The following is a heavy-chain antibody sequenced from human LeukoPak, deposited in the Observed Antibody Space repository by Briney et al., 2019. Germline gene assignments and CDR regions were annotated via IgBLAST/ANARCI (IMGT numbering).Heavy chain of an antibody. CDR3: AKADIVGATDFDY. J-gene: IGHJ4*02. CDR2: IFPSGGEI. D-gene: IGHD1-26*01. Sequence: QAGGSLRLSCAASGFTFSTFAMIWVRQPPGKGLEWVSSIFPSGGEIHYADSVRGRFTISRDNSKSTLSLQMNSLRAEDTAVYYCAKADIVGATDFDYWGQGTLVTVSS. CDR1: GFTFSTFA. V-gene: IGHV3-23*01.